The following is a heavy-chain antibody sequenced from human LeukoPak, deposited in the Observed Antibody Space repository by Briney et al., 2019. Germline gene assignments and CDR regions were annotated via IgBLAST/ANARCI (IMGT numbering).Heavy chain of an antibody. CDR3: AREEPGSFWFDP. D-gene: IGHD1-14*01. V-gene: IGHV1-69*04. CDR2: IIPILGIA. J-gene: IGHJ5*02. CDR1: GGTFSSYA. Sequence: SVKVSCKASGGTFSSYAISWVRQAPGQGLGWMGRIIPILGIANYAQKFQGRVTITADKSTSTAYMELSSLRSEDTAVYYCAREEPGSFWFDPWGQGTLVTVSS.